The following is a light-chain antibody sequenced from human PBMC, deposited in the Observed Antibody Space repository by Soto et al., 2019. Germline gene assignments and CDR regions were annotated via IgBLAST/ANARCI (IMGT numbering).Light chain of an antibody. CDR2: DAS. J-gene: IGKJ3*01. CDR3: QQRSNWPLT. V-gene: IGKV3-11*01. Sequence: EIVLTQSPATLSLSPGERATLSCRASQSIRNYLAWYQQKPGQTPRRLIYDASHRAADIPARFSGNGAGTDVTLPSSRLAPEEFAVYFGQQRSNWPLTFGPGTKVESK. CDR1: QSIRNY.